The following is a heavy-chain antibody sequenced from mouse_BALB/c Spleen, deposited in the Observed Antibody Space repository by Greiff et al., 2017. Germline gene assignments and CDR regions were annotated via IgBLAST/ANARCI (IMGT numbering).Heavy chain of an antibody. CDR3: ARGGIYYGYDGHYFDY. Sequence: ESGPGLVKPSQSLSLTCTVTGYSITSDYAWNWIRQFPGNKLEWMGYISYSGSTSYNPSLKSRISITRDTSKNQFFLQLNSVTTEDTATYYCARGGIYYGYDGHYFDYWGQGTTLTVSS. CDR2: ISYSGST. D-gene: IGHD2-2*01. V-gene: IGHV3-2*02. CDR1: GYSITSDYA. J-gene: IGHJ2*01.